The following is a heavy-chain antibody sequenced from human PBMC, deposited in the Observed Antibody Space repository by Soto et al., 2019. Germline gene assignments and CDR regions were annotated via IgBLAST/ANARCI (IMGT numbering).Heavy chain of an antibody. Sequence: SETLSLTCAVYGGSFSGYYWSWIRQPPGKGLEWIGEINHSGSTNYNPSLKSRVTISVDTSKNQFSLKLSSVTAADTAVYYCARVPLHCSGGSCYPVWYFDLWGRGTLVT. J-gene: IGHJ2*01. CDR3: ARVPLHCSGGSCYPVWYFDL. CDR2: INHSGST. V-gene: IGHV4-34*01. D-gene: IGHD2-15*01. CDR1: GGSFSGYY.